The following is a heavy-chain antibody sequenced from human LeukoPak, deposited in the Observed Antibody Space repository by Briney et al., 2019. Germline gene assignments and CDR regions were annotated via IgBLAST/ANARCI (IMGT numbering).Heavy chain of an antibody. J-gene: IGHJ6*04. Sequence: GGSLRLSCAASELTFSFYWMTWVRQAPGKGLEWVSYISSSGSTIYYADSVKGRFTISRDNAKNSLYLQMNSLRAEDTAVYYCAELGITMIGGVWGKGTTVTISS. D-gene: IGHD3-10*02. CDR2: ISSSGSTI. V-gene: IGHV3-48*04. CDR3: AELGITMIGGV. CDR1: ELTFSFYW.